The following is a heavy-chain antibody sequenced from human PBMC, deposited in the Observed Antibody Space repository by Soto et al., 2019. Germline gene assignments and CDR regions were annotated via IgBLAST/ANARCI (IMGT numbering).Heavy chain of an antibody. CDR2: MNPNSGNT. D-gene: IGHD2-2*01. CDR1: GYTFTSYD. J-gene: IGHJ6*03. Sequence: ASVKVSCKASGYTFTSYDINWVRQATGQGLEWIGWMNPNSGNTGYAQKFQGRVTMTRNTSISTAYMELSSLRSEDTAVYYCARAGEPTPLEYQLLSSYYMAVWGKGTTVTVSS. CDR3: ARAGEPTPLEYQLLSSYYMAV. V-gene: IGHV1-8*01.